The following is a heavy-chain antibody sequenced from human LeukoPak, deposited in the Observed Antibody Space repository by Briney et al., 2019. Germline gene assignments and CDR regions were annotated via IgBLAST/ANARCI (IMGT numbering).Heavy chain of an antibody. J-gene: IGHJ6*03. CDR3: ARGTGSSWYGNYYYMDV. CDR2: ISYSGST. D-gene: IGHD6-13*01. Sequence: SETLSLTCTVSGGSISGYYWSWIRQPPGKGLEWVGYISYSGSTNYNPSLKSRVTISVDTSKNQFSLKLSSVTAADTAVYYCARGTGSSWYGNYYYMDVWGKGTTVTVSS. CDR1: GGSISGYY. V-gene: IGHV4-59*01.